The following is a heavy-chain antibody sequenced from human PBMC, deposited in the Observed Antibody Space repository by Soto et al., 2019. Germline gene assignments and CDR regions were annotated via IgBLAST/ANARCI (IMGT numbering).Heavy chain of an antibody. D-gene: IGHD5-12*01. CDR2: ISAYNGNT. Sequence: ASVKVSCKASGYTFTSYGISWVRQAPGQGLEWMGWISAYNGNTNYAQKLQGRVTMTTDTSTSTAYMELRSLRSDDTAVYYCASSPSGYDWDYFDYWGQGTLVTVSS. J-gene: IGHJ4*02. CDR3: ASSPSGYDWDYFDY. CDR1: GYTFTSYG. V-gene: IGHV1-18*01.